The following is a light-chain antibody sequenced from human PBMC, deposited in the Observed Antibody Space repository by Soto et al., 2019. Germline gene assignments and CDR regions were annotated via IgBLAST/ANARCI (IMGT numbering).Light chain of an antibody. CDR3: QQYGSSPPYT. CDR1: QSVSTSY. V-gene: IGKV3-20*01. J-gene: IGKJ2*01. Sequence: EIVLTQSPGTLYLSPGERATLSCRASQSVSTSYLAWYRQKPGQAPRLLIYGASSRATGIPDRFSGSGSGTDFTLTISRLEPEDFAVYYCQQYGSSPPYTFGQGTKLEIK. CDR2: GAS.